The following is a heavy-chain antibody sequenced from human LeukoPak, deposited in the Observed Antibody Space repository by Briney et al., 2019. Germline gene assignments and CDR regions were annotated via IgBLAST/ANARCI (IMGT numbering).Heavy chain of an antibody. CDR2: INPNSGGT. CDR3: ARVEERYYGSGSYLFNGWFDP. V-gene: IGHV1-2*02. CDR1: GGTFSSYA. Sequence: ASVKVSCKASGGTFSSYAISWVRQAPGQGLEWMGRINPNSGGTKYAQKFQGRVTMTRDTSISTAYMELSRLRSDDTAVYYCARVEERYYGSGSYLFNGWFDPWGQGTLVTVSS. D-gene: IGHD3-10*01. J-gene: IGHJ5*02.